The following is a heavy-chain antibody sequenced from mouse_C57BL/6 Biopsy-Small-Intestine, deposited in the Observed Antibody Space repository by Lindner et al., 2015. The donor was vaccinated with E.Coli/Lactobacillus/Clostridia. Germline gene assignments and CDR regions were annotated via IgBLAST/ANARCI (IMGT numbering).Heavy chain of an antibody. D-gene: IGHD2-14*01. CDR1: GFNIKDDY. J-gene: IGHJ2*01. V-gene: IGHV14-3*01. CDR2: IDPANGNT. CDR3: ARSDYRYDEGY. Sequence: VQLQESGAELVRPGASVKLSCTASGFNIKDDYIHWVKQRPEQGLEWIGRIDPANGNTKYAPKFQDKATITADTSSNTAYLQLSSLTFEDTAVYYCARSDYRYDEGYWGQGTTLTVSS.